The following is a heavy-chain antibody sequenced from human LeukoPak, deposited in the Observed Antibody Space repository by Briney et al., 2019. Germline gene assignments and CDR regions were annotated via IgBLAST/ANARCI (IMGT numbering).Heavy chain of an antibody. Sequence: SETLSLTCAVYGGSFSGYYWSWIRQPPGKGLEWIGEINHSGSTNYNPSLKSRVTMSVDTSKNQFSLKLSSVTAADTAVYYCARDLNIYDSSGRLDYWGQGTLVTVSS. CDR3: ARDLNIYDSSGRLDY. D-gene: IGHD3-22*01. CDR1: GGSFSGYY. J-gene: IGHJ4*02. CDR2: INHSGST. V-gene: IGHV4-34*01.